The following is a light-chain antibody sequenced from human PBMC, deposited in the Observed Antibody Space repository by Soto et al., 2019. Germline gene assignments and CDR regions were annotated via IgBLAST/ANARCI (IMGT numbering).Light chain of an antibody. CDR1: QDINNY. CDR2: EAS. J-gene: IGKJ4*01. CDR3: QQYDSLLFT. V-gene: IGKV1-33*01. Sequence: DIQMTQSPSSLSASVGDRVTITCQASQDINNYLNWYQQKPGKAPKLLIYEASNLETGVPSRFSGSGSGTDFTLTISGLQVEDSATYYCQQYDSLLFTFGGGTKVEIK.